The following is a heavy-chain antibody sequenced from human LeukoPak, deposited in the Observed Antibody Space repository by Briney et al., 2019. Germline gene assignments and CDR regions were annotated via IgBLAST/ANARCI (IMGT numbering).Heavy chain of an antibody. D-gene: IGHD1-26*01. CDR1: GLSFKDNG. V-gene: IGHV3-9*01. CDR2: INWNGGGT. Sequence: GGSLRLSGAATGLSFKDNGMHWVRHPPGKGLEWVSAINWNGGGTDYADSVKGRFTISRDNAKNSLYLQLSSLRPEDTALYYCAKHLTATNTYIFFGLDVWGQGTSVTVSS. CDR3: AKHLTATNTYIFFGLDV. J-gene: IGHJ6*02.